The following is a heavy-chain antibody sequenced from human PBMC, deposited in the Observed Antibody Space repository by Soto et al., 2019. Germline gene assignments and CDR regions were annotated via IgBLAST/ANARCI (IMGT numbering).Heavy chain of an antibody. CDR1: GYTFTSYA. CDR3: ARAGELAAFDI. V-gene: IGHV1-3*01. Sequence: APVKVSCKASGYTFTSYAMHWVRQAPGQRLEWMGWINAGNGNTKYSQKFQGRVTITRDTSASTAYMELSSLRSEDTAVYYCARAGELAAFDIWGQGTMVTVSS. D-gene: IGHD1-26*01. CDR2: INAGNGNT. J-gene: IGHJ3*02.